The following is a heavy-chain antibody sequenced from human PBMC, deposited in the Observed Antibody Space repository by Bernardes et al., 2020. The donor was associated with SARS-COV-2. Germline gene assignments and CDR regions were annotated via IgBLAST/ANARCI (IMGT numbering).Heavy chain of an antibody. J-gene: IGHJ6*02. V-gene: IGHV1-18*01. CDR3: ARDYSSGWYGDYYYYYGMDV. CDR2: IGAYHGNT. Sequence: ASVKVSCKASGYTFTSYGLSWVRQAPGQGLEWMGWIGAYHGNTNYAQKLQGRVTMTTDTSTSTAYMELRSLRSDDTAVYYCARDYSSGWYGDYYYYYGMDVWGQGTTVTVSS. CDR1: GYTFTSYG. D-gene: IGHD6-19*01.